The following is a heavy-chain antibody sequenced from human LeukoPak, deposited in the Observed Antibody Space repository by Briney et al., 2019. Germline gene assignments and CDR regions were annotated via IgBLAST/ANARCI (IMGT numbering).Heavy chain of an antibody. CDR2: IYYSGST. CDR3: AGTEKPAWLRFDY. D-gene: IGHD5-12*01. CDR1: GGSISSGGYY. Sequence: SETLSLTCTVSGGSISSGGYYWSWIRQHPGKGLEWIGYIYYSGSTYYNPSLKSRVTISVDTSKNQFSLKLSSVTAADTAVYYCAGTEKPAWLRFDYWGQGTLVTVSS. J-gene: IGHJ4*02. V-gene: IGHV4-31*03.